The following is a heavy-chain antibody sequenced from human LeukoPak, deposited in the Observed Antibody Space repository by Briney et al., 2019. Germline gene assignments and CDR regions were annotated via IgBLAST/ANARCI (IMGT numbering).Heavy chain of an antibody. Sequence: PGGSLRLSCAASGFTFSSYGMSWVRQAPGKGLEWVSAISGSGGSTYYADSVKGRFTISRDNSKNTLYLQMNSLRAEDTAVYYCAKGRDSSGPGAYFDYWGQGTLVTVSS. CDR1: GFTFSSYG. CDR2: ISGSGGST. D-gene: IGHD3-22*01. J-gene: IGHJ4*02. CDR3: AKGRDSSGPGAYFDY. V-gene: IGHV3-23*01.